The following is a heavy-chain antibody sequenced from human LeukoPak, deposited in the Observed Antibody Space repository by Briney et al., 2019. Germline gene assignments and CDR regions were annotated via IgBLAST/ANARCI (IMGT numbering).Heavy chain of an antibody. V-gene: IGHV4-38-2*02. D-gene: IGHD6-19*01. CDR3: ARVDSSGWYPTRIDY. CDR2: IFHSGSV. J-gene: IGHJ4*02. Sequence: KPSETLSLTCTVSAYSISSGYFWGWIRQPPGKGPEWIGSIFHSGSVYYNPSLQSRVTISVDTSTNRFSLKLTSVTAADTAVYYCARVDSSGWYPTRIDYWGQGTLVTVSS. CDR1: AYSISSGYF.